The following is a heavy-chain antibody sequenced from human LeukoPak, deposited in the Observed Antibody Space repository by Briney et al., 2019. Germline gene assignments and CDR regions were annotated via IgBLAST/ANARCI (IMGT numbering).Heavy chain of an antibody. CDR2: ISSSGSTI. Sequence: GGSLRLSCAASGFTFGDYYMSWIRQAPGKGLEWVSYISSSGSTIYYADSVKGRFTISRDNGKNSLYLEMNSVRPEDTAVYYCARDHKDWGVFDYWGQGTLVTVSS. J-gene: IGHJ4*02. D-gene: IGHD7-27*01. CDR3: ARDHKDWGVFDY. V-gene: IGHV3-11*04. CDR1: GFTFGDYY.